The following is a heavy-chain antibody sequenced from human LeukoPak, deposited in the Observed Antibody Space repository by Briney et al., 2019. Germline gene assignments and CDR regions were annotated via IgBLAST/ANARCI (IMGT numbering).Heavy chain of an antibody. J-gene: IGHJ4*02. CDR2: IYYSGST. CDR1: GGSISSSSYY. Sequence: PSETLSLTCTVSGGSISSSSYYWGWIRQPPGKGLEWIGSIYYSGSTYYNPSLKSRVTISVDTSKNQFSLKLSSVTAADTAVYYCARVRTSVPTTFDYWGQGTLATVSS. CDR3: ARVRTSVPTTFDY. D-gene: IGHD1-14*01. V-gene: IGHV4-39*01.